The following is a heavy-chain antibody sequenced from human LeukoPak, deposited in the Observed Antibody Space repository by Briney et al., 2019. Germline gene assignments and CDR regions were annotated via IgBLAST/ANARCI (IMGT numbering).Heavy chain of an antibody. V-gene: IGHV1-46*01. D-gene: IGHD3-10*01. J-gene: IGHJ4*02. Sequence: ASVKVSCKASGYTFTTYYMHWVRQAPGQGLEWMGIINPSGGSTTYAQNFQGRVTMTRDTSTSAVYMEVSSLRSEDTAVYYCASTYYGSGSYYYYWGQGTLVTVSS. CDR1: GYTFTTYY. CDR3: ASTYYGSGSYYYY. CDR2: INPSGGST.